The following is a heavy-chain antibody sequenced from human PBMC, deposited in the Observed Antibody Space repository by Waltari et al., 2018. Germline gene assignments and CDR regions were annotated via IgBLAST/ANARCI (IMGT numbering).Heavy chain of an antibody. CDR2: ISWNSGTI. CDR1: GFTFDDYA. D-gene: IGHD2-2*01. V-gene: IGHV3-9*01. J-gene: IGHJ3*01. Sequence: EVQLVESGGGLVQPGRSLRLSCAASGFTFDDYAMHWARQSPGKGLEWVSGISWNSGTIGYADSVKGRFTISRDNARNSLHLQMNSLRAEDTALYYCVKDTLGYCSTTGCWGNAFDFWGQGALVTVSS. CDR3: VKDTLGYCSTTGCWGNAFDF.